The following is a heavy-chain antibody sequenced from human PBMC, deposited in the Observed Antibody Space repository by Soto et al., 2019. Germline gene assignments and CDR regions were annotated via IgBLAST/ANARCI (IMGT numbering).Heavy chain of an antibody. CDR2: INPSGGST. CDR3: ARGARITMVRGVPPCFDY. V-gene: IGHV1-46*03. D-gene: IGHD3-10*01. J-gene: IGHJ4*02. CDR1: GYTFTSYY. Sequence: ASVKVSCKASGYTFTSYYMHWVRQAPGQGLEWMGIINPSGGSTSYAQKFQGRVTMTRDTSTSTVYMELSSLRSEDTAVYYCARGARITMVRGVPPCFDYWGQGTLVTVSS.